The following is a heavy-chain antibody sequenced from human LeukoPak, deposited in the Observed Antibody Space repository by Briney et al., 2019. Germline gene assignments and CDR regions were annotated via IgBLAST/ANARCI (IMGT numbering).Heavy chain of an antibody. CDR2: IYTSGST. Sequence: PSQTLSLTCTVSGGSISSGSYYWSWIRQPAGKGLEWIGRIYTSGSTNYNPSLKIRVTISVDTSKNQFSLKLSSVTAADTAVYYCAAGYSCGWLSDYWGQGTLVTVSS. V-gene: IGHV4-61*02. CDR1: GGSISSGSYY. D-gene: IGHD5-18*01. J-gene: IGHJ4*02. CDR3: AAGYSCGWLSDY.